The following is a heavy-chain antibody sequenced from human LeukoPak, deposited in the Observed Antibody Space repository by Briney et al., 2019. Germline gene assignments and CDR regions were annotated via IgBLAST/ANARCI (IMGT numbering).Heavy chain of an antibody. J-gene: IGHJ4*02. CDR1: GFTFSSYG. V-gene: IGHV3-33*01. CDR2: IWYDGSNK. D-gene: IGHD3-3*01. Sequence: PGRSLRLSCAASGFTFSSYGMHWVRQAPGKGLEWVAVIWYDGSNKYYADSVKGRFTISRDNAKNTLYLQMNSLRAEDTAVYYCARAYYDFWSGYYGEPYYFDYWGQGTLVTVSS. CDR3: ARAYYDFWSGYYGEPYYFDY.